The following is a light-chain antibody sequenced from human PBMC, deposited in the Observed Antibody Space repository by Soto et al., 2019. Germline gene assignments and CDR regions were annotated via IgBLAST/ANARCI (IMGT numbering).Light chain of an antibody. CDR1: SSDVGGYNC. CDR3: SSYAGSNVV. Sequence: QSALTQPPSASGSPGQSVTISCTGTSSDVGGYNCVSWYQQHPGKAPKLMIYEVSERPSGVPDRFSGSKSGNTASLTVSGLQAEDEADYYCSSYAGSNVVFGGGTKLTVL. V-gene: IGLV2-8*01. J-gene: IGLJ2*01. CDR2: EVS.